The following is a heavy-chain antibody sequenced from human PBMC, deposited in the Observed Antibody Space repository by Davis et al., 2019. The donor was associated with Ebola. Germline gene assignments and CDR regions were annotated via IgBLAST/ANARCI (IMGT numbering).Heavy chain of an antibody. J-gene: IGHJ4*02. CDR3: AREARNSLVYYFDY. D-gene: IGHD2-8*01. CDR1: GGSITSYY. Sequence: MPGGSLRLSCTVSGGSITSYYWSWIRQPQGKGLEWIGYIYFSGSTNYNPSLKSRVTISVDTSKNRFSLKLRSVTAADTAVYYCAREARNSLVYYFDYWGQGTLVTVSS. V-gene: IGHV4-59*01. CDR2: IYFSGST.